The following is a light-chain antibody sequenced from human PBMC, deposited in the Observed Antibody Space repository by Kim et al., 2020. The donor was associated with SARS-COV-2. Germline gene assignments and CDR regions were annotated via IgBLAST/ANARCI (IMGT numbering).Light chain of an antibody. Sequence: SASVGDMFTIPFRACQVISSCLAWYQQKPGKAPKLLIYAASSLQGGFPSRFSGGGSGTDFTLTISSLQPEDFATYYFQQANSFPTFGQGTRLEIK. J-gene: IGKJ5*01. CDR2: AAS. V-gene: IGKV1D-12*01. CDR3: QQANSFPT. CDR1: QVISSC.